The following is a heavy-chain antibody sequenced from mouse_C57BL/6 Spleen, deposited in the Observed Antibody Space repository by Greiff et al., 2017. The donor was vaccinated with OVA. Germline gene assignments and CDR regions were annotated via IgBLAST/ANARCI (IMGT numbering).Heavy chain of an antibody. CDR2: ISYDGSN. D-gene: IGHD1-1*01. J-gene: IGHJ3*01. CDR1: GYSITSGYY. CDR3: AREALYYYGSSYVPFAY. V-gene: IGHV3-6*01. Sequence: EVQRVESGPGLVKPSQSLSLTCSVTGYSITSGYYWNWIRQFPGNKLEWMGYISYDGSNNYNPSLKNRISITRDTSKNQFFLKLNSVTTEDTATYYCAREALYYYGSSYVPFAYWGQGTLVTVSA.